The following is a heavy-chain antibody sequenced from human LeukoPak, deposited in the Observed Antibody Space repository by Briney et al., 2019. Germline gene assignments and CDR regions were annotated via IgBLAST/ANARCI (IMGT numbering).Heavy chain of an antibody. CDR3: ARERCSGGSCYGGPWFDP. CDR1: GYTFTGYY. Sequence: ASVKVSCKASGYTFTGYYMHWVRQAPGQGLEWMGWINPNSGGTNYAQKFQGRVTMTRDTSISTAYMELSRLGSDDTAVYYCARERCSGGSCYGGPWFDPWGQGTLVTVSS. V-gene: IGHV1-2*02. D-gene: IGHD2-15*01. J-gene: IGHJ5*02. CDR2: INPNSGGT.